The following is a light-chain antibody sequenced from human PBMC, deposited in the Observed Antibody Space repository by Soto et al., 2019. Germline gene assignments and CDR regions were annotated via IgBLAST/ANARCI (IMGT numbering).Light chain of an antibody. V-gene: IGLV2-8*01. J-gene: IGLJ1*01. CDR3: SSYAGNSNV. Sequence: QSALAHPPSASGSPGQSVAISCTGTSSDVGGYNYVSWYQQHPGKAPKLMIYEVNKRPSGVPDRFSGSKSGNTASLTVSGLQAEDEADYYCSSYAGNSNVFGTGTKVTVL. CDR1: SSDVGGYNY. CDR2: EVN.